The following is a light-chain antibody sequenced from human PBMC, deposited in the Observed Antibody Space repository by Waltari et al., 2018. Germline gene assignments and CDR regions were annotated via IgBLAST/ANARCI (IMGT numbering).Light chain of an antibody. Sequence: QQHPGKAPQLRIYDVSKRPSGVSKRFAGSKSGITASLTISGLRAEDEADYYCSSYSDSSTLVVFGGGTKLTVL. J-gene: IGLJ3*02. V-gene: IGLV2-14*03. CDR2: DVS. CDR3: SSYSDSSTLVV.